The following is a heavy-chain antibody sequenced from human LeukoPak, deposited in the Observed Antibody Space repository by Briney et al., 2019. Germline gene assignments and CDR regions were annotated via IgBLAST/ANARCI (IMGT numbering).Heavy chain of an antibody. J-gene: IGHJ6*02. V-gene: IGHV3-74*01. CDR3: TRVLSGRSGLMDV. CDR1: GLSLTDYW. D-gene: IGHD2-8*02. Sequence: GGSLRLSCVVSGLSLTDYWMHWVRQVPGKGLVWVSRISPEGSGTTYGDSVKGRFTISRDSAKNTLYLQMNSLRAEDAAVYYCTRVLSGRSGLMDVWGRGTTVTVSS. CDR2: ISPEGSGT.